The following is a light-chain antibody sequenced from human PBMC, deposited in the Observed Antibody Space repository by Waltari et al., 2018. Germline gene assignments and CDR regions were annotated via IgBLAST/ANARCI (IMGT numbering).Light chain of an antibody. CDR1: QGINNY. CDR3: QQLNSYQWT. CDR2: AAS. V-gene: IGKV1-9*01. J-gene: IGKJ1*01. Sequence: IQLTPSPSSLSASVGDRVTITCRASQGINNYLAWYQQKPGNAHKLLIYAASTLQSGVPSRFSGSGSGTDFTLTISSLQPEDFASYYCQQLNSYQWTFGQGTKVEVK.